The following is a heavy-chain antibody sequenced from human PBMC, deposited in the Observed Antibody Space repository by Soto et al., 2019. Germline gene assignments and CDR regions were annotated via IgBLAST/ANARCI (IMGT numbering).Heavy chain of an antibody. CDR2: INPNSGGT. CDR1: GYTFTGYY. Sequence: QVQLVQSGAEVKKPGASVKVSCKASGYTFTGYYMHWVRQAPGQGLEWMGWINPNSGGTNYAQKFQGRVTMTRDTSISTAYVELSRLRSDDTAVYYCARGRDYYDSSGYYFNWFDPWGQGTLVTVSS. V-gene: IGHV1-2*02. D-gene: IGHD3-22*01. CDR3: ARGRDYYDSSGYYFNWFDP. J-gene: IGHJ5*02.